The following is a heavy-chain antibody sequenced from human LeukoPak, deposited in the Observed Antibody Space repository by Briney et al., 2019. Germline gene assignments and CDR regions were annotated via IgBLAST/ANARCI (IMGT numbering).Heavy chain of an antibody. J-gene: IGHJ5*02. D-gene: IGHD4-17*01. Sequence: QTGGSLRLSCAASGFTFSSYAMSWVRQAPGKGLEWVSAISGSGGSTYYADSVKGRFTISRDNSKNTLYLQMNSLRAEDTAVYYCAKDRTVTRRGRAFDPWGQGTLVTVSS. CDR3: AKDRTVTRRGRAFDP. CDR1: GFTFSSYA. CDR2: ISGSGGST. V-gene: IGHV3-23*01.